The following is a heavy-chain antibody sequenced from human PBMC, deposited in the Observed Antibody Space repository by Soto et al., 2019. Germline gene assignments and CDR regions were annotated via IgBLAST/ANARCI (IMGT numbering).Heavy chain of an antibody. V-gene: IGHV3-33*01. D-gene: IGHD3-3*01. CDR1: GFTFSSYG. J-gene: IGHJ4*02. CDR3: ARERGSWYDFWSGYLDY. CDR2: IWYDGSNK. Sequence: GSLRLSCAASGFTFSSYGMHWVRQAPGKGLEWVAVIWYDGSNKYYADSVKGRFTISRDNSKNTLYLQMNSLRAEDTAVYYCARERGSWYDFWSGYLDYWGQGTLVTVSS.